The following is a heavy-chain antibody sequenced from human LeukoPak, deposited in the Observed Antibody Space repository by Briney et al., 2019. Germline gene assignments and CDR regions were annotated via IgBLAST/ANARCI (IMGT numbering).Heavy chain of an antibody. Sequence: TGGSLRLSCAASGFTFSSYAMHWVRQAPGKGLEWVAVISYDGSNKYYADSVKGRFTISRDNSKNTLYLQMNSLRAEDTAVYYCARDGEDTAMVAYFDYWGQGTLVTVSS. CDR1: GFTFSSYA. V-gene: IGHV3-30-3*01. J-gene: IGHJ4*02. D-gene: IGHD5-18*01. CDR3: ARDGEDTAMVAYFDY. CDR2: ISYDGSNK.